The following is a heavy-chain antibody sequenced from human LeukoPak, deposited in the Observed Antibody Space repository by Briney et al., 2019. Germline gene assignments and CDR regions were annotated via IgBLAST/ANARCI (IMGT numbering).Heavy chain of an antibody. CDR2: ISGSGGST. J-gene: IGHJ4*02. D-gene: IGHD2-21*02. Sequence: GGSLRLSCAASGFTFSSYGMSWVRQAPGKGLEWVSAISGSGGSTYYADSVKGRFTISRDNSKNTLYLQMNSLRAEDTAVYYCAKMGWLRFGYCGGDCPPFDYWGQGTLVTVSS. CDR3: AKMGWLRFGYCGGDCPPFDY. CDR1: GFTFSSYG. V-gene: IGHV3-23*01.